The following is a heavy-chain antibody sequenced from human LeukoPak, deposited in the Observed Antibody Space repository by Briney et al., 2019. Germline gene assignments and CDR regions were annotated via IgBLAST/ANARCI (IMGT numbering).Heavy chain of an antibody. V-gene: IGHV3-49*04. CDR1: GFTFGDYA. CDR2: IRSKAYGGTT. Sequence: GGSLRLSCTASGFTFGDYAMSWVRQAPGKGLEWVGFIRSKAYGGTTEYAASVKGRFTISRDDSKSIAYLQMNSLKTEDTAVYYCTRVIGSGSYVDYFDYWGQGTLVTVSS. CDR3: TRVIGSGSYVDYFDY. J-gene: IGHJ4*02. D-gene: IGHD1-26*01.